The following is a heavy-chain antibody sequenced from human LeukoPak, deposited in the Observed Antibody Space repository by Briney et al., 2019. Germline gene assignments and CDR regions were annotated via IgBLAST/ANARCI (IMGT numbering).Heavy chain of an antibody. J-gene: IGHJ4*02. D-gene: IGHD4-17*01. CDR3: ARSSDYGDYD. CDR1: GGSVSSGGYY. Sequence: SETLSLTCTVSGGSVSSGGYYWTWIRQHPGKGLEWLGYIYYSGRTYYNPSLKSRITISLDTSENLFSLNLTSVSAADTAFYYCARSSDYGDYDWGQGTLVTVSS. CDR2: IYYSGRT. V-gene: IGHV4-31*03.